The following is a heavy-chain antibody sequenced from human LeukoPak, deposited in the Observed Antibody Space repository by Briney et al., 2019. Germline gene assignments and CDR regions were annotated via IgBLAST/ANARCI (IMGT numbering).Heavy chain of an antibody. CDR1: GGSISSSSYY. V-gene: IGHV4-39*01. J-gene: IGHJ4*02. D-gene: IGHD1-14*01. CDR3: ARLGEITD. CDR2: IYYSRST. Sequence: TSETLSLTCTVSGGSISSSSYYWGWIRQPPGKGLEWIGSIYYSRSTYYNPSLNSRVTISVDTSNNQFSLKLSSVTAADTAVYYCARLGEITDWGQGTLVTVSS.